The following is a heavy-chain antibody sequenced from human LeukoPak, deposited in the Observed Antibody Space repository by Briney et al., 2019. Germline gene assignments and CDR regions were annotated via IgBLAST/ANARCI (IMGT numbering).Heavy chain of an antibody. J-gene: IGHJ4*02. V-gene: IGHV4-59*08. CDR3: ARGSSWSYYFDY. CDR1: GGSISSYY. D-gene: IGHD6-13*01. Sequence: PSETLSLTCTVSGGSISSYYWSWIRQPPGKGLEWIGYIYYSGSTNYNPSLKSRVTISVGTSKNQFSLKVSSVTAADTAVYYCARGSSWSYYFDYWGQGTLVTVSS. CDR2: IYYSGST.